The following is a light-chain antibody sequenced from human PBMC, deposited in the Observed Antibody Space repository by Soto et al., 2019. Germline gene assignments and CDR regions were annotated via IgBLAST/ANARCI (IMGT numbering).Light chain of an antibody. CDR1: QGISSA. CDR2: DAS. J-gene: IGKJ5*01. CDR3: QQFNNYPIT. Sequence: GDRFTITCLASQGISSALAWYQQKPGKAPKLLIYDASSLESGVPSRFSGSGSGTDFTLTISSLQPEDFATYYCQQFNNYPITFGQGTRLEIK. V-gene: IGKV1D-13*01.